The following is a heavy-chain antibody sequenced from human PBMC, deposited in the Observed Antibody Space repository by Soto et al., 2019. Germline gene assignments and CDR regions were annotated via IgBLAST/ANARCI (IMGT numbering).Heavy chain of an antibody. CDR1: GGSFSGYY. Sequence: SETLSLTCAVYGGSFSGYYWSWIRQPPGKGLEWIGEINHSGSTNYHPSLKSRVTISVDTSKNQFSLKLSSVTAADTAVYYCASVPALDQPSYYYGMDVWGQGTTVTVSS. V-gene: IGHV4-34*01. J-gene: IGHJ6*02. CDR2: INHSGST. CDR3: ASVPALDQPSYYYGMDV. D-gene: IGHD1-1*01.